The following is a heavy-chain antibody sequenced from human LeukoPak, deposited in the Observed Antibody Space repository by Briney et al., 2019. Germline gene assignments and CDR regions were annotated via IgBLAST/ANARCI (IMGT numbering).Heavy chain of an antibody. V-gene: IGHV3-23*01. CDR2: ISGSSGST. D-gene: IGHD1-1*01. Sequence: PGGSLRLSCAASGFTFSSYAMSWVRQAPGKGLEWVSAISGSSGSTYYADSVKGRFTISRDNSKNTLYLQMNSLRAEDTAVYYCAKDPPGLQLERRTGENWFDPWGQGTLVTVSS. CDR1: GFTFSSYA. J-gene: IGHJ5*02. CDR3: AKDPPGLQLERRTGENWFDP.